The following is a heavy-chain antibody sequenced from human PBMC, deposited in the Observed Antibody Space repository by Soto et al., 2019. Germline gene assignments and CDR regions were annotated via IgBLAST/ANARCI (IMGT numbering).Heavy chain of an antibody. CDR3: ARDPRIAVAGDAFDI. CDR2: ISAYNGNT. J-gene: IGHJ3*02. V-gene: IGHV1-18*01. D-gene: IGHD6-19*01. Sequence: QVQLVQSGAEVKKPGASVKVSCKASGYTFTSYGISWVRQAPGQGLEWMGWISAYNGNTNYAQKLQGRVTMTTDTSTSTDYMELRSLRSDDTAVYYCARDPRIAVAGDAFDIWGQGTMVTVSS. CDR1: GYTFTSYG.